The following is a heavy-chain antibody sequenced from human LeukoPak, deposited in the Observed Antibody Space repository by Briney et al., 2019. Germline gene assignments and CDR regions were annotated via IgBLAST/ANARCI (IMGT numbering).Heavy chain of an antibody. D-gene: IGHD2-15*01. V-gene: IGHV4-4*07. CDR2: IYTSGGT. Sequence: PSETLSLTCTVSGGSISSYYWSWIRQPAGKGLEWIGRIYTSGGTNYNPSLKSRVTMSVDTSKNQFSLKLSSVTAADTAVYYCARGCSGGSCYDNWFDPWGQGTLVTVSS. CDR1: GGSISSYY. J-gene: IGHJ5*02. CDR3: ARGCSGGSCYDNWFDP.